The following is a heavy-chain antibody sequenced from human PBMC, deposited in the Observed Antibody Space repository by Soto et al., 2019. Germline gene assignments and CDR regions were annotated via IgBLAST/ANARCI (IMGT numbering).Heavy chain of an antibody. D-gene: IGHD3-16*01. CDR3: ARAPYLGDHQY. CDR1: GYTFTTYG. Sequence: QVQLVQSGGEVKKPGASVKVSCKTSGYTFTTYGISWVRQAPGQGLEWVGWISAYSGKTHYAQKFQGKVTMTTYTSTNTAYLELRSLRSDDTAVYYCARAPYLGDHQYWGQGTLVTVSS. V-gene: IGHV1-18*01. CDR2: ISAYSGKT. J-gene: IGHJ4*02.